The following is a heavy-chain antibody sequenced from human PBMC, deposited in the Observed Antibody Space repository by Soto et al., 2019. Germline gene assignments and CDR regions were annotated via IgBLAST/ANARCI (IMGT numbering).Heavy chain of an antibody. CDR3: ARHGTYYDIRTSYLPGDFDY. D-gene: IGHD3-9*01. V-gene: IGHV4-39*01. CDR1: GDSINSGGYF. J-gene: IGHJ4*02. Sequence: QLQLLESGPGLVKPSETLSLTCSVSGDSINSGGYFWCWIRQPPWKGLELIGSINYSGTTYYNVSPKSRITISVATSKNQYSLNLNSVTAADTAVYYCARHGTYYDIRTSYLPGDFDYLGRGTLVTVSS. CDR2: INYSGTT.